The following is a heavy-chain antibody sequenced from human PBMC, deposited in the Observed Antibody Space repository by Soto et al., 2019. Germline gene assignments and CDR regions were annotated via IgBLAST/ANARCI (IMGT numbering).Heavy chain of an antibody. Sequence: ASVKVSCKVSGYTLTELSMHWVRQAPGKGLEWMGGFDPEDGETIYAQKFQGRVTMTEDTSTDTAYMELSSLRSEDTAVYYCATGPPYYDSSGYYPDYWGQGTLVTSPQ. CDR2: FDPEDGET. J-gene: IGHJ4*02. D-gene: IGHD3-22*01. CDR3: ATGPPYYDSSGYYPDY. V-gene: IGHV1-24*01. CDR1: GYTLTELS.